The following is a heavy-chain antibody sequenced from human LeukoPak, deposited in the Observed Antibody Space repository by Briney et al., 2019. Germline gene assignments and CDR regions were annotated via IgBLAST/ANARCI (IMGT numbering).Heavy chain of an antibody. Sequence: PGGSLRLSCAASGFTFSSYSMNWVRQAPGKGLEWVSSISSSSSYIYYADSVKGRFTISRDNAKNSLYLQMNSLRAEDTAVYYCARGGPSIADAGGSWFDPWGQGTLVTVSS. D-gene: IGHD6-6*01. V-gene: IGHV3-21*01. CDR3: ARGGPSIADAGGSWFDP. CDR2: ISSSSSYI. CDR1: GFTFSSYS. J-gene: IGHJ5*02.